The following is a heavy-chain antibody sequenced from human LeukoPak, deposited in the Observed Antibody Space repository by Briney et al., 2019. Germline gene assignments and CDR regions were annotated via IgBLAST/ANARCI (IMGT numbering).Heavy chain of an antibody. CDR3: ARGGYYDVLTGYYVYLDY. D-gene: IGHD3-9*01. J-gene: IGHJ4*02. CDR2: IHYSGNT. CDR1: GGSISSYY. V-gene: IGHV4-59*01. Sequence: SETLSLTCTVSGGSISSYYWNWIRQPPGKGLEWIGYIHYSGNTNYSPSLKSRVTISVDTSKNQFSLYLSSVTAADTAVYYCARGGYYDVLTGYYVYLDYWGQATLITVSS.